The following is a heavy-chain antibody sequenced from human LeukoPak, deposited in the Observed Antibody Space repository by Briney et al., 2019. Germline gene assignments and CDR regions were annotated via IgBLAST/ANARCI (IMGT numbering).Heavy chain of an antibody. CDR2: ISAYNGNT. CDR1: GGTFSSYA. V-gene: IGHV1-18*01. CDR3: ASGSGYYYADYYFDY. D-gene: IGHD3-22*01. J-gene: IGHJ4*02. Sequence: ASVKVSCKASGGTFSSYAISWVRQAPGQGLEWMGWISAYNGNTNYAQKLQGRVTMTTDTSTSTAYMELRSLRSDDTAVYYCASGSGYYYADYYFDYWGQGTLVTVSS.